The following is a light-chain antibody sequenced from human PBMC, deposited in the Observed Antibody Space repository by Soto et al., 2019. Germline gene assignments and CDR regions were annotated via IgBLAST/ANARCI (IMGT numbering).Light chain of an antibody. CDR2: TAS. CDR1: QSISRY. Sequence: DIQMTQSPSSLSASVGDRVTITCRASQSISRYLNWYQQKPGKAPTLLIYTASNLQSGVPSRFSGSGSGTDFPLNISSLQPEDFATYSCQQSYSTPFTFGPGTKVDIK. V-gene: IGKV1-39*01. CDR3: QQSYSTPFT. J-gene: IGKJ3*01.